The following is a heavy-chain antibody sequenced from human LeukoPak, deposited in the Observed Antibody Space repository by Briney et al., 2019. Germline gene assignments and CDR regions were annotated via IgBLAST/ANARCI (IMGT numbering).Heavy chain of an antibody. CDR3: ARILGFRAQKWSWFDP. Sequence: PGGSLRLSCTASGFTFSSYAMTWVRQAPGKGLEWVSAISGSGGTTYYADSVKGRFTISRDNSENALYLQMNSLRAEDTAVYYCARILGFRAQKWSWFDPWGQGTLVTVSS. J-gene: IGHJ5*02. CDR2: ISGSGGTT. CDR1: GFTFSSYA. V-gene: IGHV3-23*01. D-gene: IGHD2-8*01.